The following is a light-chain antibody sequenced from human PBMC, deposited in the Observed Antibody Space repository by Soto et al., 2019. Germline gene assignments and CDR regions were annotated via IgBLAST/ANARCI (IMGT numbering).Light chain of an antibody. V-gene: IGKV1-27*01. J-gene: IGKJ3*01. Sequence: IQMTQSPSSLSASIGDRVTITCRASEAISNYLAWYQMTPGKVPKLLIFVASGFQSGVPSRFSGSGSGTDFTLTISSLQAEDIETYYCQKYSGAPYTFGPGTKVDIK. CDR3: QKYSGAPYT. CDR2: VAS. CDR1: EAISNY.